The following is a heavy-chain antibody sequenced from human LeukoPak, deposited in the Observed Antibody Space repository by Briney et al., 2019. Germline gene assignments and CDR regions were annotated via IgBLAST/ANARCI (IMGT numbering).Heavy chain of an antibody. V-gene: IGHV3-33*01. CDR2: IWHDGSSK. D-gene: IGHD1-26*01. J-gene: IGHJ6*02. CDR1: GFIFSNYG. CDR3: ARDRYSAIHYYYDMDV. Sequence: GGSLRLSCAASGFIFSNYGMHWVRQAPGKGLEWVALIWHDGSSKDYVDPVKGRFTISRDNSKNTLYLQMNSLRAEDTAVYYCARDRYSAIHYYYDMDVWGQGTTVTVSS.